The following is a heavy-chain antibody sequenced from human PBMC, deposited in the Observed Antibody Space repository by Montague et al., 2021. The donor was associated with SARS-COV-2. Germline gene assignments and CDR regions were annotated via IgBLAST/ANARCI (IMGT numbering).Heavy chain of an antibody. J-gene: IGHJ4*02. CDR2: IYCDDDK. CDR3: ARSNYDILTGYYTVFDH. D-gene: IGHD3-9*01. Sequence: TLSLTCTVSGGAISSSGMFLSWIRQPPGKALEWLALIYCDDDKCYSPSLKTRLTISKDTSNNQLSPTMTNMDPVDTATYYCARSNYDILTGYYTVFDHWGQGTLVTVSS. CDR1: GGAISSSGMF. V-gene: IGHV2-70*01.